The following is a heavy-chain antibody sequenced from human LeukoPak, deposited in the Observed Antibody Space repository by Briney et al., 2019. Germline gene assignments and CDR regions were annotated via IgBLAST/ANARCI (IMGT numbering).Heavy chain of an antibody. J-gene: IGHJ6*02. CDR3: AKDGYDSSGYYHPDPYYYYGMDV. CDR2: ISWNSGSI. V-gene: IGHV3-9*01. D-gene: IGHD3-22*01. CDR1: GFTFDDYA. Sequence: GGSLRLSCAASGFTFDDYAMHWVQQAPGKGLEWVSGISWNSGSIGYAVSVKGRFTISRDNAKNSLYLQMSSLRAEDTALYYCAKDGYDSSGYYHPDPYYYYGMDVWGQGTTVTVSS.